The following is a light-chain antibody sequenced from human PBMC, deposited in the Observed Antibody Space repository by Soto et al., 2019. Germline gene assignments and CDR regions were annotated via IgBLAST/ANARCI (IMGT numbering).Light chain of an antibody. CDR2: GAS. Sequence: IVLPQSPSTLSLNQGERAPLSCRASQSVSSYLAWYQQKPGQAPRLLIYGASHRATGIPDRFSGSGSGTDFTLTISSLEPEDFAVYYCQQYGSSLSFTFGPGTKVDIK. CDR1: QSVSSY. V-gene: IGKV3-20*01. CDR3: QQYGSSLSFT. J-gene: IGKJ3*01.